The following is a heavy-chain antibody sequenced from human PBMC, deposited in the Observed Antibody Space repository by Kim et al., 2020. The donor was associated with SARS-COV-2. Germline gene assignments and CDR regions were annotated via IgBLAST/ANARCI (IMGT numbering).Heavy chain of an antibody. Sequence: GGSLRLSCAASGFIFTNYRIHWVRRAPGKGLEWVAFISNDGIKKYYTDSVRGRFTISRDNIKNRVYLQMNSLRTADTAIYYCAKDYLGASSTFDSWGQGT. CDR1: GFIFTNYR. D-gene: IGHD3-10*01. V-gene: IGHV3-30*18. J-gene: IGHJ4*02. CDR3: AKDYLGASSTFDS. CDR2: ISNDGIKK.